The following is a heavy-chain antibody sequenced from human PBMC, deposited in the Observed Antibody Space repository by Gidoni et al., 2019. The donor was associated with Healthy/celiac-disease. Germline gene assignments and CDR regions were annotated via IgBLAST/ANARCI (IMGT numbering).Heavy chain of an antibody. J-gene: IGHJ5*02. CDR2: IIPILGIA. V-gene: IGHV1-69*09. D-gene: IGHD3-10*01. CDR3: AIGWFGEFAWFDP. Sequence: QVQLVQSGAEVKKPGSSVTVSCQASGGTFSSYAISWVRQAPGQGLEWMGRIIPILGIANYAQKFQGRVTITADKSTSTAYMELSSLRSEDTAVYYCAIGWFGEFAWFDPWGQGTLVTVSS. CDR1: GGTFSSYA.